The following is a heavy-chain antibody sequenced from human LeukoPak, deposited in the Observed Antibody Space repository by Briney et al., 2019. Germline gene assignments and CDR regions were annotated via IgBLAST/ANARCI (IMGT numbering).Heavy chain of an antibody. CDR3: ARTSRGGAYWRDFDY. Sequence: PGGSLRLSCAASGFTFNNYWMHWVRQAPGKGLVWVSRINSDGSTTTYADSVKGRFTISRDNAENTLYLQMNSLRAEDTAVYYCARTSRGGAYWRDFDYWGQGTLVTVSS. V-gene: IGHV3-74*01. D-gene: IGHD2-21*01. CDR2: INSDGSTT. CDR1: GFTFNNYW. J-gene: IGHJ4*02.